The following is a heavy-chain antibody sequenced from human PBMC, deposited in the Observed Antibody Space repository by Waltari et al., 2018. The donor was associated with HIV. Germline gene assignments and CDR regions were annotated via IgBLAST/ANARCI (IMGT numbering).Heavy chain of an antibody. D-gene: IGHD4-17*01. CDR2: IRSKTNNYAT. Sequence: EVQLVESGGGLVQPGGSLKLSCAASGFTFRGSAMYWVRQASGKGLEWLGHIRSKTNNYATAYTASVKGRFTISRDDSKNTAYLQMNSMKIEDTAMYYCTTYGDFALSNWGQGTLVTVSS. CDR3: TTYGDFALSN. V-gene: IGHV3-73*02. J-gene: IGHJ4*02. CDR1: GFTFRGSA.